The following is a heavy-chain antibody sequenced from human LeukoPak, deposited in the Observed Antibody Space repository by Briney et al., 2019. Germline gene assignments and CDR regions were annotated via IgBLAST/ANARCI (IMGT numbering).Heavy chain of an antibody. Sequence: GGSLRLSCAASGFTFSSYAMSWVRQAPGKGLEWVSTIRDRGASTYYADSVKGRFTISRDNARNSLYLQMNNLRAEDTAVYFCASLPWLVRWIYYWGQGTLVTVSS. CDR1: GFTFSSYA. J-gene: IGHJ4*02. V-gene: IGHV3-23*01. D-gene: IGHD6-19*01. CDR3: ASLPWLVRWIYY. CDR2: IRDRGAST.